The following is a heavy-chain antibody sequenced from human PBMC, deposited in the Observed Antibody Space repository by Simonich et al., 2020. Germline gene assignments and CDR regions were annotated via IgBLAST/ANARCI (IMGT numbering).Heavy chain of an antibody. V-gene: IGHV1-18*01. CDR3: ARDQGGRAADATDY. J-gene: IGHJ4*02. D-gene: IGHD6-13*01. CDR1: GYTFTSYG. CDR2: IRANESNT. Sequence: QVQLVQSGAEVKKPGASVKVSCKASGYTFTSYGISGVRQAPGQGLGWIEWIRANESNTNYAKKLKGRVTMTTDTATSTAYMELKSLRSDDTAVYYCARDQGGRAADATDYWGQGTLVTVSS.